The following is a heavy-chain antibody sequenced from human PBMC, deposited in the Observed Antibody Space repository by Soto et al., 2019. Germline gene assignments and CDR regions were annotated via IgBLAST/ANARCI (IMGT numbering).Heavy chain of an antibody. J-gene: IGHJ3*02. CDR2: IWYDGSNK. D-gene: IGHD3-3*01. CDR1: GFTFSSYG. Sequence: PGGSLRLSCAASGFTFSSYGMHWVRQAPGKGLEWVAVIWYDGSNKYYADSVKGRFTISRDNSKNTLYLQMNSLRAEDTAVYYCARGSRSFTIFGVEAQDRENAFDIWGQGTMVTVSS. V-gene: IGHV3-33*01. CDR3: ARGSRSFTIFGVEAQDRENAFDI.